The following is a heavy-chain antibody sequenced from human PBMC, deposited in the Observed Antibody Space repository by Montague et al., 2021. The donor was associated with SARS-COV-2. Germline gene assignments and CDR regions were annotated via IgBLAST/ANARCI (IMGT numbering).Heavy chain of an antibody. CDR3: ASQSGSYYNYLGL. J-gene: IGHJ4*02. V-gene: IGHV4-31*03. Sequence: TLSLTCSVSGGSISSATYYWSWIRQHPGKGLEFIGYIYYSGSSFYNPSLKSRLTISVDTSKNRFSLTLSSVTAADTAIYSCASQSGSYYNYLGLWGQGTMVTVSS. CDR2: IYYSGSS. CDR1: GGSISSATYY. D-gene: IGHD1-26*01.